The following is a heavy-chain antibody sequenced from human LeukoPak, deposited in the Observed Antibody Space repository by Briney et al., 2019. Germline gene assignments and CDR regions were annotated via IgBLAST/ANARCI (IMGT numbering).Heavy chain of an antibody. Sequence: GSLRLSCSASGFTFSDYDMNWIRQAPGKGLEWISANSGRSSHTYYGDSVKGRFSISRDNAKNLLYLQMNGLGAEDTAVYYCGRAFPPLRTSSAGDLWGQGTLVTVSS. J-gene: IGHJ4*02. CDR1: GFTFSDYD. V-gene: IGHV3-21*06. D-gene: IGHD3-16*01. CDR2: NSGRSSHT. CDR3: GRAFPPLRTSSAGDL.